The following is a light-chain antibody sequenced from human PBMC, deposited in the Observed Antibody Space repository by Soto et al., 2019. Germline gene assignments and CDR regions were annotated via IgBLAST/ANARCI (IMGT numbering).Light chain of an antibody. CDR2: DVS. J-gene: IGLJ2*01. CDR3: CSYADTHIVL. V-gene: IGLV2-11*01. CDR1: SNDVGGYNY. Sequence: QSALTQPRSLSGSPGQSDTISCTGTSNDVGGYNYVAWYQQHPDKAPKLMIYDVSKRPSGVPDRFSGSKSGNTASLTISGLQADDEADYTCCSYADTHIVLFGGGTKLTVL.